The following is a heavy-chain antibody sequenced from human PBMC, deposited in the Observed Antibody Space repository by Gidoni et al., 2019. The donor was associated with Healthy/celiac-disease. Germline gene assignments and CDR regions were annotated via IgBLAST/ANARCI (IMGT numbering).Heavy chain of an antibody. CDR3: TTEAPMITMIDSYYFDY. D-gene: IGHD3-22*01. Sequence: EVQLVESGGGLVKPGGSLRLSCAASGFTFSNAWMSWVRQAPGKGLEWVGRIKIKTDGGTTDYAAPVKGRFTISRDDSKNTLYLQMNSLKTEDTAVYYCTTEAPMITMIDSYYFDYWGQGTLVTVSS. V-gene: IGHV3-15*01. CDR1: GFTFSNAW. CDR2: IKIKTDGGTT. J-gene: IGHJ4*02.